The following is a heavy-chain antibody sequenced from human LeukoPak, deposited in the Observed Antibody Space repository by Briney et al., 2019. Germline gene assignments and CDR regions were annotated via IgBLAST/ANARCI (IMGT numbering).Heavy chain of an antibody. CDR2: ISSSSSTI. V-gene: IGHV3-48*04. Sequence: GGSLRLSCAASGFTFSSYSMNWVRQAPGEGLEWVSYISSSSSTIYYADSVKGRFTISRDNAKNSLYLQMNSLRAEDTAVYYCARDHTGSQIDYWGQGTLVTVSS. J-gene: IGHJ4*02. CDR1: GFTFSSYS. D-gene: IGHD1-1*01. CDR3: ARDHTGSQIDY.